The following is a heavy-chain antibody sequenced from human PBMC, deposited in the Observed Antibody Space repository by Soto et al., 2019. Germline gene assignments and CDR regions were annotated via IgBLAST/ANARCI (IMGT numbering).Heavy chain of an antibody. D-gene: IGHD3-10*01. CDR2: IYSTGNT. CDR3: ARTYGSGSHYNY. Sequence: SETLSLTCSVSGGSINSYYWSWIRQPAGKGLEWIGRIYSTGNTNYNPSLKSRAAISVDTSKNQFSLKLSSVTAADTAVYYCARTYGSGSHYNYWGQGTLVTVSS. J-gene: IGHJ4*02. CDR1: GGSINSYY. V-gene: IGHV4-4*07.